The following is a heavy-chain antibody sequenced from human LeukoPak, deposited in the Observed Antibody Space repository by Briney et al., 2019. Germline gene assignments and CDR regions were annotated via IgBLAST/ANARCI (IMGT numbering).Heavy chain of an antibody. CDR1: GFSFSSYA. Sequence: GGSLSLSCAASGFSFSSYAMSWVRQAPGEGLEWVSAISGSGGSTYYADSVKGRFTISRDNAKNSLYLQMNSLRAEDTAVYYCLSMVSDYWGQGTLVTVSS. CDR2: ISGSGGST. D-gene: IGHD5-18*01. V-gene: IGHV3-23*01. CDR3: LSMVSDY. J-gene: IGHJ4*02.